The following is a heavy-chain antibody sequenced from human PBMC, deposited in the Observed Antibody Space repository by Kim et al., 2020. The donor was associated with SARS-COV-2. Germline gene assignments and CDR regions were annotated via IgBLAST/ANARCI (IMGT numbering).Heavy chain of an antibody. V-gene: IGHV1-3*01. CDR1: GYTFNNYA. Sequence: ASVKVSCKASGYTFNNYAIHWVRQAPGQRLEWLGMINAATGTPKYSQKFQGRLTITRDTSATTAYMELSSLRSEDTAVYYCTRGFLMDREIIVYYYYYGLDLWGQGTTVTVSS. CDR3: TRGFLMDREIIVYYYYYGLDL. J-gene: IGHJ6*02. CDR2: INAATGTP. D-gene: IGHD3-10*01.